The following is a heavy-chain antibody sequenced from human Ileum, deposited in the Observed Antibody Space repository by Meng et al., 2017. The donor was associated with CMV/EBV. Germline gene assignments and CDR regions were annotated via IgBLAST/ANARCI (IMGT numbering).Heavy chain of an antibody. Sequence: GESLKISCAASGFTFSNSGMHWVRQAPGKGLEWVAFIRFDGSYKYYADSVKGRFTISRDNSKNTLYLQMNSLRAEDTAVYYYAKGGSGSYPTYGMDVWGQGTTVTVSS. CDR1: GFTFSNSG. J-gene: IGHJ6*02. CDR2: IRFDGSYK. D-gene: IGHD1-26*01. V-gene: IGHV3-30*02. CDR3: AKGGSGSYPTYGMDV.